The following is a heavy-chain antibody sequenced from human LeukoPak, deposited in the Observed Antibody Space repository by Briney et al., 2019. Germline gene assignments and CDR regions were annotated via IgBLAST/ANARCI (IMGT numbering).Heavy chain of an antibody. CDR3: ASGDVTLSGVLTIRGKH. Sequence: ASVKVSRKASGYTFTSYGISWVRQAPGQGLEWMGWVNPNSGDSNYAQKFQGRVTMARDTSISTAYLELGRLRSDDTAVYYCASGDVTLSGVLTIRGKHWGQGTLVTVSS. D-gene: IGHD3-3*01. V-gene: IGHV1-2*02. J-gene: IGHJ1*01. CDR1: GYTFTSYG. CDR2: VNPNSGDS.